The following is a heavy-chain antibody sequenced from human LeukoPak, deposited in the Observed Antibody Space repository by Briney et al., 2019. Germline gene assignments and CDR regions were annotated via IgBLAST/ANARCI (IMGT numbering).Heavy chain of an antibody. V-gene: IGHV3-21*04. CDR3: AKSVVVAAIAQFDY. CDR1: GFTCSSYS. J-gene: IGHJ4*02. Sequence: GGSLRLSCAASGFTCSSYSMDWVRQAPGKGLEWVSSISSSSSYIYYADSVKGRFTISRDNSKNSLYLQMNSLRTEDTALYYCAKSVVVAAIAQFDYWGQGTLVTVSS. CDR2: ISSSSSYI. D-gene: IGHD2-15*01.